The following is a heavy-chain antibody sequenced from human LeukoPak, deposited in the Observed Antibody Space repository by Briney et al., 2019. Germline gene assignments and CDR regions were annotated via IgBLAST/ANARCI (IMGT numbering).Heavy chain of an antibody. D-gene: IGHD6-6*01. CDR3: ARGVGGQVVFAS. CDR1: GYSITSGYY. CDR2: IYQTGST. Sequence: SETLSLTCAISGYSITSGYYWGWIRQPPGKGLEWMGYIYQTGSTHYIPSLESRVTISVDRSKNQISLKLISVTAADTAVYYCARGVGGQVVFASWGQGILVTVSS. J-gene: IGHJ5*01. V-gene: IGHV4-38-2*01.